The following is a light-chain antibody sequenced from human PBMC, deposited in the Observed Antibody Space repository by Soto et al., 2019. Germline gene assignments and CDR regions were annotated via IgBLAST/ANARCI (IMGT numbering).Light chain of an antibody. Sequence: IQMTQSPSSLSASLGDRVTITCRASQGINSYLNWYQQKPGKAPKLLIYAASTLQSGVPSRFSGSGSGTDFTLTISSLRPEDFATYYCQQSESTSWTFGQGTKVDIK. CDR3: QQSESTSWT. CDR2: AAS. J-gene: IGKJ1*01. CDR1: QGINSY. V-gene: IGKV1-39*01.